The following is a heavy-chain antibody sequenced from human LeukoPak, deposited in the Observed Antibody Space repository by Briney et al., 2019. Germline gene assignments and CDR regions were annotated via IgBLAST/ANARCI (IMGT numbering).Heavy chain of an antibody. J-gene: IGHJ4*02. Sequence: TSETLSLTCTVSGGSISSYYWSWIRQPPGKGLEWIGYIYYSGSTNYNPSLKSRVTISVDTSKNQFSLKLSSVTAADTAVYYCARDHEGYFDYWGQGTLVTVSS. V-gene: IGHV4-59*01. CDR1: GGSISSYY. CDR3: ARDHEGYFDY. CDR2: IYYSGST.